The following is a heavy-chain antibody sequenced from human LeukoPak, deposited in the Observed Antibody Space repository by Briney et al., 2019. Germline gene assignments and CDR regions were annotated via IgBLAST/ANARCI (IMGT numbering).Heavy chain of an antibody. CDR1: GFTFSRFG. CDR2: FSYNGINK. CDR3: AKWDFDY. D-gene: IGHD2-8*01. V-gene: IGHV3-33*05. Sequence: QPGGSLRLSCAASGFTFSRFGMHWVRQAPGKGLEWVAVFSYNGINKDYAGSVKGRFTISRDNSKNTLSLQMDSLRAEDTAMYYCAKWDFDYWGQGTLVTVSS. J-gene: IGHJ4*02.